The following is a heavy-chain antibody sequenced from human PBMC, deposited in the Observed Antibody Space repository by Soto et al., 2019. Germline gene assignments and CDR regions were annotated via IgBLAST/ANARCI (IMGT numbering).Heavy chain of an antibody. V-gene: IGHV3-30*18. D-gene: IGHD2-2*01. J-gene: IGHJ5*02. CDR2: ISYDGSNK. CDR3: AKDLRDIVVVPAAIKYNWFDP. Sequence: PGGSLRLSCAASGFTFSSYGMHWVRPAPGKGLEWVAVISYDGSNKYYADSVKGRFTISRDNSKNTLYLQMNSLRAEDTAVYYCAKDLRDIVVVPAAIKYNWFDPWGQGTLVTVSS. CDR1: GFTFSSYG.